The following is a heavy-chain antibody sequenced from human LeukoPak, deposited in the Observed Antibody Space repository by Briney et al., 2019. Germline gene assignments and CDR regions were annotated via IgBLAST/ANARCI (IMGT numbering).Heavy chain of an antibody. CDR2: VHYSGST. J-gene: IGHJ5*02. CDR3: ARLFLVIDT. D-gene: IGHD2/OR15-2a*01. V-gene: IGHV4-39*01. CDR1: GASISNSAYY. Sequence: SETLSLTCTVSGASISNSAYYWLWIRQPPGEGLECIGTVHYSGSTFYNPSLKSRVNISVDTSKNQFSLQLSSVTAADTAVYYCARLFLVIDTWGQGTLVTVSS.